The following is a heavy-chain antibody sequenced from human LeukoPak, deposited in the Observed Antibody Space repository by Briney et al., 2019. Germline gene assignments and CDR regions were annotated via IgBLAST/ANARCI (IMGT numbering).Heavy chain of an antibody. CDR2: VNSDGSTT. CDR3: ARGYYSSSRFDS. J-gene: IGHJ4*02. Sequence: GGSLRLSCAASGFPFSNYWMHWVRQAPGKGLVWVSRVNSDGSTTNYADSVEGRFTISRDNAENTLYMRMNSLRPEDTAVYYCARGYYSSSRFDSWGQGTLVTVSS. D-gene: IGHD6-13*01. V-gene: IGHV3-74*01. CDR1: GFPFSNYW.